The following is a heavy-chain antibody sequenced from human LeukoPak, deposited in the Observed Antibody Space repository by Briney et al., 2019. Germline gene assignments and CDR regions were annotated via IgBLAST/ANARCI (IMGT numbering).Heavy chain of an antibody. V-gene: IGHV4-59*01. J-gene: IGHJ4*02. CDR3: ARHDYGRNSPRAYFDH. CDR2: IYYSGSP. Sequence: PSETLSLTCTVSGASISNYHWSWVRQPPGKGLEWIGYIYYSGSPNYNPSLKSRVTISVEMSNNQFSLKLTSVTAADPAVYSCARHDYGRNSPRAYFDHWGQGTLVTVSS. CDR1: GASISNYH. D-gene: IGHD4-23*01.